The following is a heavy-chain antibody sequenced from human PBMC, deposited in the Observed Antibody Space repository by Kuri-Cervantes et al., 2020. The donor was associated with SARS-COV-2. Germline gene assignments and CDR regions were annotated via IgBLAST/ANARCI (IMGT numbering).Heavy chain of an antibody. CDR3: AKDQVGYYDSSGYYSPYYYGMDV. V-gene: IGHV3-30*02. CDR1: GFTFGDYA. J-gene: IGHJ6*02. Sequence: GESLKISCTASGFTFGDYAMSWFRQAPGKGLEWVAFIRYDGSNKYYADSVKGRFTISRDNSKNTLYLQMNSLRAEDTAVYYCAKDQVGYYDSSGYYSPYYYGMDVWGQGTTVTVSS. D-gene: IGHD3-22*01. CDR2: IRYDGSNK.